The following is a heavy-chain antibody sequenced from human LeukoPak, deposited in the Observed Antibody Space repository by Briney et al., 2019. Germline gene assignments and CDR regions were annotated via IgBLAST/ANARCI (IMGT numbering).Heavy chain of an antibody. J-gene: IGHJ4*02. V-gene: IGHV4-30-4*01. D-gene: IGHD2-15*01. CDR3: ARVTCSGASCYSFDY. CDR2: IYHSGGT. CDR1: GGSFSSGDYY. Sequence: SETLSLTCTVSGGSFSSGDYYWRWIRQPPGKGLEWIGYIYHSGGTYYNPPLKSRITISVDTSKNQFSLKLTSVTAADTAVYYCARVTCSGASCYSFDYWGQGTLVTVSS.